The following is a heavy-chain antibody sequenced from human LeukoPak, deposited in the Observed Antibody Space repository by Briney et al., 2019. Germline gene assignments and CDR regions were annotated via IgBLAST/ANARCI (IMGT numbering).Heavy chain of an antibody. CDR1: GSSIYDDR. V-gene: IGHV4-59*12. Sequence: SETLSLTCSVSGSSIYDDRYSWIRQPPGKGLEWIGFVSYRGSAKYDPSLESRVTLSVDTSKKQISLNLKSVTAADTAVYYCARVPRETDAFDIWGQGTMVTVSS. J-gene: IGHJ3*02. CDR2: VSYRGSA. D-gene: IGHD1-26*01. CDR3: ARVPRETDAFDI.